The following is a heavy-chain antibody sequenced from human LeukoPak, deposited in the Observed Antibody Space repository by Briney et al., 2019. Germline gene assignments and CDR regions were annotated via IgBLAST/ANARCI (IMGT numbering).Heavy chain of an antibody. Sequence: GGSLSLSCAASGFKFDDYGMSWVRQVPGKGLEWVSGINWNGGSRGYADSVKGRFTISRDNAKNTLYLQMNSLRAEDTAVYYCAGSVYGKPDQWGQGTLVTVSS. CDR2: INWNGGSR. V-gene: IGHV3-20*04. J-gene: IGHJ4*02. CDR1: GFKFDDYG. CDR3: AGSVYGKPDQ. D-gene: IGHD5/OR15-5a*01.